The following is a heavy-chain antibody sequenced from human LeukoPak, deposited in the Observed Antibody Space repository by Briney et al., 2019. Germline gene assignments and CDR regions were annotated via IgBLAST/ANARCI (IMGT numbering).Heavy chain of an antibody. CDR3: ARRVRSGDGWLFDY. V-gene: IGHV4-34*01. CDR1: GGSFSDYY. CDR2: INHSENT. D-gene: IGHD5-24*01. Sequence: SETLSLTCAVYGGSFSDYYWSWIRQPPGKGLEWIGEINHSENTNYNPSLKTRVTISVDTSKNQFSLKVTSVTAADTAVYYCARRVRSGDGWLFDYWGQGTLVTVSS. J-gene: IGHJ4*02.